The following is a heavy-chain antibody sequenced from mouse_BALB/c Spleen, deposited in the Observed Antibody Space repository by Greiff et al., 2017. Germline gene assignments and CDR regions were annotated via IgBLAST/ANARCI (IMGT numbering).Heavy chain of an antibody. CDR2: IYPGGGYT. Sequence: VQLQESGAELVRPGTSVKISCKASGYTFTNYWLGWVKQRPGHGLEWIGDIYPGGGYTNYNEKFKGKATLTADTSSSTAYMQLSSLTSEDSAVYFWARERTTMITTAWFAYWGQGTLVTVSA. J-gene: IGHJ3*01. D-gene: IGHD2-4*01. CDR1: GYTFTNYW. CDR3: ARERTTMITTAWFAY. V-gene: IGHV1-63*02.